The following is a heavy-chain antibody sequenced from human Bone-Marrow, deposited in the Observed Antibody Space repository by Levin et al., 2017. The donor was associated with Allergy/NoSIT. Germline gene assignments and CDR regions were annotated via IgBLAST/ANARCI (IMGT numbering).Heavy chain of an antibody. J-gene: IGHJ5*02. V-gene: IGHV5-51*01. D-gene: IGHD3-10*02. Sequence: PGGSLRLSCMGSGYVLDDSWIGWVRLRPGKGLEWMAIIFPGDSDARYSPSFEGQGTISADKSTNTISLQCTSLKASDTAMDYCARLVGCNGCSCYGLFGDLWGQGTQVTVSS. CDR1: GYVLDDSW. CDR2: IFPGDSDA. CDR3: ARLVGCNGCSCYGLFGDL.